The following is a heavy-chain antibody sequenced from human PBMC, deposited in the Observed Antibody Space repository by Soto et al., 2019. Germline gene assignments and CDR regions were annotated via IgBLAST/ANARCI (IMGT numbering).Heavy chain of an antibody. D-gene: IGHD3-10*01. CDR1: GFTFSSYS. CDR2: ISYDGSNK. Sequence: HPGGSLRLSCAASGFTFSSYSMNWVRQAPGKGPEWVAVISYDGSNKYYADSVKGRFTISRDNSKNTLYLQMNSLRAEDTAVYYCARAEGHSITMVRGVIISNYWGQGTLVTVSS. V-gene: IGHV3-30*19. J-gene: IGHJ4*02. CDR3: ARAEGHSITMVRGVIISNY.